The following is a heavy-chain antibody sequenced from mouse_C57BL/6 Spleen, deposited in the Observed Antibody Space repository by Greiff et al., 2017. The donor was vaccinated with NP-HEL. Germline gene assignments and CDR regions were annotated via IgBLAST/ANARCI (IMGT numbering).Heavy chain of an antibody. V-gene: IGHV5-17*01. CDR2: ISSGSSTI. D-gene: IGHD2-3*01. CDR1: GFTFSDYG. Sequence: EVQLVESGGGLVKPGGSLKLSCAASGFTFSDYGMHWVRQAPEKGLEWVAYISSGSSTIYYADTVKGRFTISRDNAKNTLFLQMTRLRSEDTAMNYCARRGDGYYDEAWFAYWGQGTLVTVSA. J-gene: IGHJ3*01. CDR3: ARRGDGYYDEAWFAY.